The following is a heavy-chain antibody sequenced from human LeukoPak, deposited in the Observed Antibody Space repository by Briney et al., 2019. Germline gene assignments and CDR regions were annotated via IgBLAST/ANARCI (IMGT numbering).Heavy chain of an antibody. J-gene: IGHJ4*02. CDR2: INPSDGST. CDR3: TRPRDSGSQLFLFDY. D-gene: IGHD6-6*01. CDR1: GYTFTSYY. Sequence: GASVKVSCKASGYTFTSYYMHWVRQAPGQGLEWMGIINPSDGSTNYAQKFQGRVTMTRDRSRSTVYLELSSLRSEDTAVYYCTRPRDSGSQLFLFDYWGQGTLVTVSS. V-gene: IGHV1-46*01.